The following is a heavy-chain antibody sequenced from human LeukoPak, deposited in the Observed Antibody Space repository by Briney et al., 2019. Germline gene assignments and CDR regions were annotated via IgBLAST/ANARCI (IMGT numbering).Heavy chain of an antibody. J-gene: IGHJ4*02. CDR3: ARASSSWYHWRYYFDY. CDR1: RYTFTGYY. D-gene: IGHD6-13*01. CDR2: INPNSGGT. V-gene: IGHV1-2*02. Sequence: ASVKVSCKASRYTFTGYYMHWVRQAPGQGLEWMGWINPNSGGTNYAQKFQGRVTMTRDPSISTAYMELSRLRSDDTAVYYCARASSSWYHWRYYFDYWGQGTLVTVSS.